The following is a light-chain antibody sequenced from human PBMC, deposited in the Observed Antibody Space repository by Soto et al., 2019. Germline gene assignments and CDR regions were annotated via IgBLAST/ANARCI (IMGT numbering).Light chain of an antibody. V-gene: IGLV1-51*01. Sequence: QSVLTQSTSVSAAPGQKVTISCSGSTSNIGDNYVSWYQHVPGSAPKRLIYDDAGRPSGIPDRISGSKSGTSATLVITGLQTGDEAVYYCAVWDSALSAGLFGGGTQLTVL. CDR2: DDA. J-gene: IGLJ7*01. CDR1: TSNIGDNY. CDR3: AVWDSALSAGL.